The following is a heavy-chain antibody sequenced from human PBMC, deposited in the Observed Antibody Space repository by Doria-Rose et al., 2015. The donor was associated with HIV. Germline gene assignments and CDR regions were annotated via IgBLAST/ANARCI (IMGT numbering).Heavy chain of an antibody. CDR3: ARVGWNDARAFYFDS. CDR1: GFTFSAYA. V-gene: IGHV3-30-3*01. Sequence: QVQLVESGGGVVQPGRSLRLSCAASGFTFSAYALHWVRRAPGKGLEWLAVISYDGGNKYLADPVKGRFTVSRDNSKNTLYLQINSLRPEDTAIYYCARVGWNDARAFYFDSWGQGTLVTVSS. CDR2: ISYDGGNK. J-gene: IGHJ4*02. D-gene: IGHD1-1*01.